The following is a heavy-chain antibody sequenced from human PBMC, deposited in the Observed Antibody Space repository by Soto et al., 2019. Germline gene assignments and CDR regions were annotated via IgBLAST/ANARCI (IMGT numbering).Heavy chain of an antibody. V-gene: IGHV1-69*06. J-gene: IGHJ4*02. CDR2: INAIFGKT. CDR3: AREGRYGDYAEY. D-gene: IGHD4-17*01. CDR1: GGTFSSYA. Sequence: SVKVSCKASGGTFSSYAISWVRQAPGQRLEWMGWINAIFGKTKYSQKLQDRVTITGDKSASTAYMELSSLRSEDTALYYCAREGRYGDYAEYWGQGALVTVSS.